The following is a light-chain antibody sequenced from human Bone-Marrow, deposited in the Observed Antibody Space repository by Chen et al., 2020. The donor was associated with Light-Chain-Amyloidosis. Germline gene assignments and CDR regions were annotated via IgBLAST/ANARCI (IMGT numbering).Light chain of an antibody. CDR1: DFDIGSNP. J-gene: IGLJ2*01. V-gene: IGLV1-44*01. CDR2: GQN. CDR3: AVWDDALTGWI. Sequence: QSMLTQPPSASGTPGQRISISCSGSDFDIGSNPVSWFQHVPETAPKLLIYGQNLRPAGVPDRFSGSKSGTSASLAISGLQCEDEATYFCAVWDDALTGWIFGGGTKLSVL.